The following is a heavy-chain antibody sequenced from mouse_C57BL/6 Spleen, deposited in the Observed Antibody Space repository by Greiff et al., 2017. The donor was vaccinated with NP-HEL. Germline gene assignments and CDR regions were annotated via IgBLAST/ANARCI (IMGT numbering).Heavy chain of an antibody. CDR2: INYDGSST. D-gene: IGHD1-1*01. CDR1: GFTFSDYY. V-gene: IGHV5-16*01. Sequence: VMLVESEGGLVQPGSSMKLSCTASGFTFSDYYMAWVRQVPEKGLEWVANINYDGSSTYYLDSLKSRFIISRDNAKNILYLQMSSLKSEDTATYYCARADYGSSPYFDYWGQGTTLTVSS. J-gene: IGHJ2*01. CDR3: ARADYGSSPYFDY.